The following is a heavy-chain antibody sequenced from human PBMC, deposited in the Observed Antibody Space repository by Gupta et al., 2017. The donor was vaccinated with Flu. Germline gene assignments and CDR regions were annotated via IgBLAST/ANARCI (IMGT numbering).Heavy chain of an antibody. V-gene: IGHV3-30-3*01. J-gene: IGHJ4*02. CDR2: ISYDGANK. CDR1: GFTFSNSA. Sequence: QVQLVESGVGVVQPGRSLRLSCAPSGFTFSNSAIHWVRQAPGKGLEWVAVISYDGANKFYADSVRGRFTISRDNSKNTLYLQMNSLRAEDTAVYYCAREAGTAITEFDYWGQGTLVTVSS. CDR3: AREAGTAITEFDY. D-gene: IGHD4-11*01.